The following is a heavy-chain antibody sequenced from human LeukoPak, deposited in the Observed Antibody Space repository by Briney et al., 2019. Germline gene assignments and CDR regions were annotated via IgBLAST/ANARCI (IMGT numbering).Heavy chain of an antibody. CDR1: GYTFTGYY. J-gene: IGHJ3*02. V-gene: IGHV1-2*02. D-gene: IGHD1-7*01. CDR3: ARDQLELLSAFDI. Sequence: ASVKVSCKASGYTFTGYYMHWVRQAPGQGLEWMGWINPNSGGTNYAQKFQGRVTMTRDTSISTAYMELSRLRSDDTAVYYCARDQLELLSAFDIWGQGTMVTVSS. CDR2: INPNSGGT.